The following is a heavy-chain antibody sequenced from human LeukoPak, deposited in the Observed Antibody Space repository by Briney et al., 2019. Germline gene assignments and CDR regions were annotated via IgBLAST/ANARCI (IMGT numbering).Heavy chain of an antibody. CDR3: AKGGTMIVENFDY. D-gene: IGHD3-22*01. CDR1: GFTFSSYA. V-gene: IGHV3-23*01. CDR2: ISGGGGST. J-gene: IGHJ4*02. Sequence: KTGGSLRLSCAASGFTFSSYAMSWVRQAPGKGLEWVSAISGGGGSTYYADSVKGRFTISRDNSKNTLYLQMNSLRAEDTAVYYCAKGGTMIVENFDYWGQGTLVTVSS.